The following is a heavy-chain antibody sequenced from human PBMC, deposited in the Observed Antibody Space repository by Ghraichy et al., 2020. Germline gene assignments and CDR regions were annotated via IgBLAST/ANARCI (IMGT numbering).Heavy chain of an antibody. CDR1: GFTFSSYS. CDR2: ISGSRSYI. V-gene: IGHV3-21*01. J-gene: IGHJ6*03. CDR3: AREAIPYYDFLGNYYYYMDV. D-gene: IGHD3-3*01. Sequence: GGSLRLSCAASGFTFSSYSMNWVCQAPGKGLEWVSSISGSRSYIHYADSVKGRFIISRDNAKNSLYLQMNSLRAEDTAVYYCAREAIPYYDFLGNYYYYMDVWGKGTTVTVSS.